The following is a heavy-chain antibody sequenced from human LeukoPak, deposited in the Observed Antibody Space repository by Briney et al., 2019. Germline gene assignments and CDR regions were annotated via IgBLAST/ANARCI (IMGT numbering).Heavy chain of an antibody. J-gene: IGHJ4*02. CDR3: AKDSGYHLVSSKYDFDY. CDR1: GFMFSDYG. CDR2: IRYDGSVK. Sequence: GESLRLSCAASGFMFSDYGIHWVRQAPGKGLEWVAFIRYDGSVKYYADSLKGRFTISRDNSKNTMYLQVNSLRAEDTAVYYCAKDSGYHLVSSKYDFDYWGQGTLVTVSS. V-gene: IGHV3-30*02. D-gene: IGHD3-10*01.